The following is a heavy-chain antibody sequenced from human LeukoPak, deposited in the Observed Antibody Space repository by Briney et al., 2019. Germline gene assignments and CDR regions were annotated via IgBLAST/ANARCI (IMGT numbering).Heavy chain of an antibody. CDR1: GFTFSSYA. V-gene: IGHV3-23*01. J-gene: IGHJ6*03. CDR3: ARGQTYYDILTGYPYYYYYMDV. D-gene: IGHD3-9*01. CDR2: ISGSGIST. Sequence: PGGSLRLSCAASGFTFSSYAMSWVRQAPGKGLEWVSAISGSGISTYCADSVKGRFTISRDNSKNTLYLQMNSLRAEDTAVYYCARGQTYYDILTGYPYYYYYMDVWGKGTTVTVSS.